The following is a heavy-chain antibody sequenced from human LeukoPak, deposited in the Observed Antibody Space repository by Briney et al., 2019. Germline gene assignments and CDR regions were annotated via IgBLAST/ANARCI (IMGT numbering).Heavy chain of an antibody. J-gene: IGHJ5*02. CDR3: ARDFRTDGDYATHMFDP. CDR1: GFTFDDYG. CDR2: INWNSGVT. V-gene: IGHV3-20*04. Sequence: PGGSLRLSCAASGFTFDDYGMSWVRQVPGRGLEWICGINWNSGVTGYADSVKGRFTISRDNSKNTLYLQMNSLRADDTAVYYCARDFRTDGDYATHMFDPWGQGTLVTVSS. D-gene: IGHD4-17*01.